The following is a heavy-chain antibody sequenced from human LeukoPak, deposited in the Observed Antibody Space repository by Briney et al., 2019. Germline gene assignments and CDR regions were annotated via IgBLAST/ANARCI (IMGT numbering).Heavy chain of an antibody. D-gene: IGHD1-1*01. CDR1: GFTFSSYA. CDR3: ARCTTGRTFGSLREIKRSREIDY. Sequence: GGSLRLSCAASGFTFSSYAMSWVRQAPGKGLEWVSAISGSGGSTYYADSVKGRFTISRDNSKNTLYLQMNSLRVEDTAVYYCARCTTGRTFGSLREIKRSREIDYWGQGTLVTVSS. J-gene: IGHJ4*02. V-gene: IGHV3-23*01. CDR2: ISGSGGST.